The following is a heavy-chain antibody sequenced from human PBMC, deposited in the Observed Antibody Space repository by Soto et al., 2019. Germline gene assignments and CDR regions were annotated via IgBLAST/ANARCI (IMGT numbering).Heavy chain of an antibody. D-gene: IGHD3-10*01. CDR1: GGSISSGGYY. J-gene: IGHJ4*02. V-gene: IGHV4-61*08. CDR2: IYSSGST. Sequence: SETLSLTCTVSGGSISSGGYYWNWIRQPPGKGLEWIGYIYSSGSTSYNPSLKSRVTISVDTSKNQFSLKLRSVTAADTAVYYCASLINAAFDFWGQGTLVTV. CDR3: ASLINAAFDF.